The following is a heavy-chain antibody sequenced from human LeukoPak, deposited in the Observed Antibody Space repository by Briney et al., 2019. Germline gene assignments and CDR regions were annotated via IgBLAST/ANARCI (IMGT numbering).Heavy chain of an antibody. CDR3: AREHTPYGSGCTAAY. V-gene: IGHV3-48*01. CDR2: ISDSSTTI. CDR1: GFTFSSYG. D-gene: IGHD6-19*01. J-gene: IGHJ4*02. Sequence: GGSLRLSCAASGFTFSSYGMNWVRQAPGKGLGWVSFISDSSTTIYYADSVKGRFTISRDNAKNSLYLQMNSLRAEDTAVYYCAREHTPYGSGCTAAYWGQGTLVTVSS.